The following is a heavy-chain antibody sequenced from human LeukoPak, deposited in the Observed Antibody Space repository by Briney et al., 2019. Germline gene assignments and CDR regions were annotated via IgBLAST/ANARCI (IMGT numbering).Heavy chain of an antibody. Sequence: SETLSLTCTVSGGSISSGYYWRWIRQPPGKGLEWIGEINHSGSTNYNPSLKSRVTISVDTSKNQFSLKLSSVTAADTAVYYCARAPRTTYYFDYWGQGTLVTVSS. CDR1: GGSISSGYY. CDR3: ARAPRTTYYFDY. D-gene: IGHD1-1*01. V-gene: IGHV4-34*01. CDR2: INHSGST. J-gene: IGHJ4*02.